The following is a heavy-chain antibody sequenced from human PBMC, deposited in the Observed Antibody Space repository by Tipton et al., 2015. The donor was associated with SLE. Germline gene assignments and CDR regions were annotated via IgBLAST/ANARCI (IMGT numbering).Heavy chain of an antibody. CDR1: GDSISNVGYY. V-gene: IGHV4-31*03. D-gene: IGHD2-21*02. Sequence: TLSLTCTVSGDSISNVGYYWSWIRQHPGKGLEWIGSIYYSGNTYYNPSLESRVTMSVDTAKNQFSLKLTSVTAADTAVYYCARGMVTWRGAILGVDVWGQGTTVNVSS. J-gene: IGHJ6*02. CDR3: ARGMVTWRGAILGVDV. CDR2: IYYSGNT.